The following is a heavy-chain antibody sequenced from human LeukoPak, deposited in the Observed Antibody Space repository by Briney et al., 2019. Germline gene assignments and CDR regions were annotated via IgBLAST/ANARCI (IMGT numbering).Heavy chain of an antibody. CDR3: ARVTTVTDSFDP. V-gene: IGHV1-18*01. D-gene: IGHD4-11*01. CDR2: ISAYNGNT. Sequence: ASVKVSCKASGYTFTSYGISWVRQAPGQGLEWMGWISAYNGNTNYAQKLQGRVTMTTDTSTSTAYMELRSLRSDDTAVYYCARVTTVTDSFDPWGQGILVTVSS. CDR1: GYTFTSYG. J-gene: IGHJ5*02.